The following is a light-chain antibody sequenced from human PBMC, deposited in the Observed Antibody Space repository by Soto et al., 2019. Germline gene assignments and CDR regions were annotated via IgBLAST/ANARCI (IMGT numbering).Light chain of an antibody. CDR2: GAS. CDR1: QTINSNY. V-gene: IGKV3-20*01. CDR3: QQYGSSTPLSDT. Sequence: EVGLTQAPGTLSLSPGERATLSCRASQTINSNYLAWYQQKPGQAPSLLIYGASSRATGIPDRFSGSGHGKDFTLTISRLEPEDFAVYYCQQYGSSTPLSDTFGQGTKLEIK. J-gene: IGKJ2*01.